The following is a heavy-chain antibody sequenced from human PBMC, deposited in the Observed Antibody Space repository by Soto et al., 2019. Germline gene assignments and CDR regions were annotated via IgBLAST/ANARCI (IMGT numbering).Heavy chain of an antibody. Sequence: SETLSLTCTVSGGSISSYYWSWIRQPPGKGLEWIGYIYYSGSTNYSPSLKSRVTISVDTSKNQFSLKLSSVTAADTAVYYCARGLVRGYSYGYHYYYGMAVWGQGTTVTVSS. D-gene: IGHD5-18*01. J-gene: IGHJ6*02. CDR3: ARGLVRGYSYGYHYYYGMAV. CDR1: GGSISSYY. V-gene: IGHV4-59*01. CDR2: IYYSGST.